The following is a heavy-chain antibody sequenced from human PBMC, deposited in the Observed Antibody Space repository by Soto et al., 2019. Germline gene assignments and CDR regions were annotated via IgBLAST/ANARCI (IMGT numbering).Heavy chain of an antibody. Sequence: SESLSLTCTVSGGSICSYYWSWIRQPPGKGLEWIGYIYYSGSTNYNPSLKSRVTISVDTSKNQFSLKLSSVTAADTAVYYCARDLNGAYDYWGQGTLVTVSS. J-gene: IGHJ4*02. CDR3: ARDLNGAYDY. V-gene: IGHV4-59*01. D-gene: IGHD2-8*01. CDR1: GGSICSYY. CDR2: IYYSGST.